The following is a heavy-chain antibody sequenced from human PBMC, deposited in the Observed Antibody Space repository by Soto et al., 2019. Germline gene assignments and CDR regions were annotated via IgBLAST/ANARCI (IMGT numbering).Heavy chain of an antibody. CDR2: IYHSGST. J-gene: IGHJ5*02. V-gene: IGHV4-38-2*02. CDR1: GYSISSGYY. D-gene: IGHD3-22*01. Sequence: PSETLSLTCAVSGYSISSGYYWGWIRQPPGKGLEWIGSIYHSGSTYYNPSLKSRVTISVDTSKNQFSLKLSSVTAADTAVYYCARDPTYYYDSSGYLHNWFDPWGQGTLVTVSS. CDR3: ARDPTYYYDSSGYLHNWFDP.